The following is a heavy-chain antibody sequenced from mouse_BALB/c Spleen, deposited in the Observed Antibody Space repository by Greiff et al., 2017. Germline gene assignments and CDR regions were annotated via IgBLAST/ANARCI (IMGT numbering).Heavy chain of an antibody. CDR2: ISSGGST. CDR1: GFTFSSYA. J-gene: IGHJ4*01. D-gene: IGHD2-1*01. CDR3: ARGRRGNPYAMDY. V-gene: IGHV5-6-5*01. Sequence: EVQVVESGGGLVKPGGSLKLSCAASGFTFSSYAMSWVRQTPEKRLEWVASISSGGSTYYPDSVKGRFTISRDNARNILYLQMSSLRSEDTAMYYCARGRRGNPYAMDYWGQGTSVTVSS.